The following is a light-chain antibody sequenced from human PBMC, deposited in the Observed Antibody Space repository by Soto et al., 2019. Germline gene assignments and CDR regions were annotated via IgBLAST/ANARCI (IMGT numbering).Light chain of an antibody. CDR3: QQSYSTLFA. J-gene: IGKJ3*01. CDR1: QSISSY. CDR2: AAS. Sequence: DIQMTQSPSSLSASVGDRVTITCGASQSISSYLNWYQQKPGKAPKLLIYAASSLQSGVPSRFSGSGSGTDFTLTISSLQPEDFATYYCQQSYSTLFAFGPGTKVDIK. V-gene: IGKV1-39*01.